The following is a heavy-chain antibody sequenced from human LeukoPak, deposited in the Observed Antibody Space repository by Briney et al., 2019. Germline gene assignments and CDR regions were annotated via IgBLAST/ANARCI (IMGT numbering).Heavy chain of an antibody. CDR3: AKGIFVVVTASRAVDAFDI. CDR2: IWYGGSNK. CDR1: GFTFSSYG. Sequence: GGSLRLSCAASGFTFSSYGMHWVRQAPGKGLEWVAVIWYGGSNKYYADSVKGRFTISRDNSKNTLYLQMNSLRAEDTAVYYCAKGIFVVVTASRAVDAFDIWGQGTMVTVSS. J-gene: IGHJ3*02. D-gene: IGHD2-21*02. V-gene: IGHV3-33*06.